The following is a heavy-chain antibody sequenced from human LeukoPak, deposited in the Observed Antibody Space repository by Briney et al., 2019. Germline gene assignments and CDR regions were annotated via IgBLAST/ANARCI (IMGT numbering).Heavy chain of an antibody. Sequence: PGGSLRLSCAASGFTFGSYWMSWVRQAPGKGLEWVANIKQDGSEKYYVDSVKGRFTISRDNAKNSLYLQMNSLRAEDTAAYYCARVGSGYEDYWGQGTLVTVSS. J-gene: IGHJ4*02. V-gene: IGHV3-7*01. D-gene: IGHD5-12*01. CDR1: GFTFGSYW. CDR2: IKQDGSEK. CDR3: ARVGSGYEDY.